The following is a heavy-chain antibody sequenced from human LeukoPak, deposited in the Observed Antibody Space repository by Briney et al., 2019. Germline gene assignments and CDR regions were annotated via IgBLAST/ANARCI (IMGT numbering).Heavy chain of an antibody. CDR3: AKDGPPDLYGMDV. V-gene: IGHV3-30*18. CDR2: ISYDGSNK. Sequence: GGSLGLSLAAPGFPLSSYGMHWGRPAPGQGLGWVAVISYDGSNKYYADSVKGRFTISRDNSKNTLYLQMNSLRAEDTAVYYCAKDGPPDLYGMDVWGQGTTVTVSS. J-gene: IGHJ6*02. CDR1: GFPLSSYG.